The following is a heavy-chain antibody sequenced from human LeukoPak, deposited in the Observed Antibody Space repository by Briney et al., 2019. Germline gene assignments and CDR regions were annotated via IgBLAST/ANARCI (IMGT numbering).Heavy chain of an antibody. J-gene: IGHJ4*02. CDR3: AKSASSYCSGISCLKYYFDY. CDR1: RFTFSSFG. V-gene: IGHV3-30*18. Sequence: PGGSLRLSCAASRFTFSSFGMHWVRQAPGKGLEWVAVISYDGSNEYYAASVKGRFTISRDNSKNTLYLQMNSLRAADTAVYYCAKSASSYCSGISCLKYYFDYWGQGTLVTVSS. CDR2: ISYDGSNE. D-gene: IGHD2-2*01.